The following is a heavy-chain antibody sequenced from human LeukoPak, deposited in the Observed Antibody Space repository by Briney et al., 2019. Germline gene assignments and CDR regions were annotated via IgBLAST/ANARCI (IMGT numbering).Heavy chain of an antibody. CDR1: GFTFSSYG. D-gene: IGHD4-17*01. V-gene: IGHV3-33*01. CDR2: IWYDGSNK. Sequence: GGSLRLSCAASGFTFSSYGMHWVRQAPGKGLEGVAVIWYDGSNKYYADSVKGRFTISRDNSKNTLYLQMNSLRAEDTAVYYCARDHGDPYHFDYWGQGTLVTVSS. J-gene: IGHJ4*02. CDR3: ARDHGDPYHFDY.